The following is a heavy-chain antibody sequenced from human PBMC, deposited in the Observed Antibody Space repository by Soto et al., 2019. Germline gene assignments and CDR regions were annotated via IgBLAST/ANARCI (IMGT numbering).Heavy chain of an antibody. Sequence: SQTLSLTCAISGDSVSSNTASWNWIRQSPSRGFEWLGRTYFRSKWYNDYAVSVKCRIIINPDTSNNQFSLQLNSVTPEDTAVYFCAKGDNLGPKTGYAFDPWGQGIMVTVSS. CDR1: GDSVSSNTAS. CDR2: TYFRSKWYN. D-gene: IGHD5-12*01. CDR3: AKGDNLGPKTGYAFDP. J-gene: IGHJ5*02. V-gene: IGHV6-1*01.